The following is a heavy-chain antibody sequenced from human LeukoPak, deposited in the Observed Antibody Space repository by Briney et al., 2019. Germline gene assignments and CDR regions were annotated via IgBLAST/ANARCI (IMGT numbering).Heavy chain of an antibody. V-gene: IGHV1-18*01. Sequence: GASVKVSCKASGYIFINYGISWVRQAPGQGLEWMGWISGYNGNTNYAQKLQGRVTMTTDTSTSTAYMELRSLRSDDTAGYYCARDLSSGWTTDWGQGTLVTVSS. CDR2: ISGYNGNT. J-gene: IGHJ4*02. D-gene: IGHD6-19*01. CDR3: ARDLSSGWTTD. CDR1: GYIFINYG.